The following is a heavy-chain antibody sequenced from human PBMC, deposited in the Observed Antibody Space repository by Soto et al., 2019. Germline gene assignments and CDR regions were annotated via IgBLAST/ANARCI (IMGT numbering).Heavy chain of an antibody. V-gene: IGHV4-61*01. CDR2: ISDIAYT. D-gene: IGHD3-10*01. Sequence: SETLSLTCTVAGVSVSSGTSYWSWIRQPPGKGLEWIGYISDIAYTSYNPSLKGRVSISVDTSKNQFSLTLTSVTAADTAVYYCARQGFGVLHGLVDVWGQGTTVTVSS. CDR3: ARQGFGVLHGLVDV. J-gene: IGHJ6*02. CDR1: GVSVSSGTSY.